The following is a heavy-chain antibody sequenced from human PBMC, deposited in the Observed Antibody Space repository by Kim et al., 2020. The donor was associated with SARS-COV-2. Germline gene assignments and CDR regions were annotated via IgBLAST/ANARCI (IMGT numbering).Heavy chain of an antibody. V-gene: IGHV3-49*03. CDR1: GFTFGDYA. CDR2: IRSKAYGGTT. J-gene: IGHJ6*02. D-gene: IGHD3-22*01. CDR3: TRDGLGAYYYDSSGYYLGYYGMDV. Sequence: GGSLRLSCTASGFTFGDYAMSWFRQAPGKGLEWVGFIRSKAYGGTTEYAASVKGRFTISRDDSKSIAYLQMNSLKTEDTAVYYCTRDGLGAYYYDSSGYYLGYYGMDVWGQGTTVTVSS.